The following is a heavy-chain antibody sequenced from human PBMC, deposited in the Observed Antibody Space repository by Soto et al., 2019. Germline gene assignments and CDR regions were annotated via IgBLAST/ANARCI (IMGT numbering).Heavy chain of an antibody. CDR3: ARAKFWSGGWYFDL. CDR2: IYYSGIT. V-gene: IGHV4-30-4*01. D-gene: IGHD3-3*01. J-gene: IGHJ2*01. CDR1: GGSISSGDYY. Sequence: QVQLQESGPGLVKPSQTLSLTCTVSGGSISSGDYYWSWIRQPPGKGLEWIGYIYYSGITYYNPSLKSRVTISIDTSKNQFSLQLSSVTAADTAVYYCARAKFWSGGWYFDLWGRGTLVTVSS.